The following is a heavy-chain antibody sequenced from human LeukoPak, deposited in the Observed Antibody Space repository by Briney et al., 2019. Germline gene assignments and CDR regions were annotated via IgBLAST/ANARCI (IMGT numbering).Heavy chain of an antibody. Sequence: ASVKVSCTASGNTFTSSYIHWVRQAPGQGLEWMGIINPSGGSTGYAEQFQGRLTMTRDTSTSTVYMEVRSLKSQDTAVYYCATLGGSGTYLHYWGQGTLVTVSS. D-gene: IGHD1-26*01. CDR2: INPSGGST. J-gene: IGHJ4*02. V-gene: IGHV1-46*01. CDR1: GNTFTSSY. CDR3: ATLGGSGTYLHY.